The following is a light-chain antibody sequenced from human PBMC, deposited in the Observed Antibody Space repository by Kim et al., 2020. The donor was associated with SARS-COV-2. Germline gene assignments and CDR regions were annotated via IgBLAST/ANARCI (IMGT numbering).Light chain of an antibody. CDR1: STDFGAYDH. Sequence: SIPIPCTGSSTDFGAYDHVSWYQQYPGEAPKLILYDVDLRPSAISDRFSGSKSGHTASLTISGLQAEDEALYHCSSYTVNGTPVFGGGTQLTVL. CDR3: SSYTVNGTPV. CDR2: DVD. V-gene: IGLV2-14*04. J-gene: IGLJ2*01.